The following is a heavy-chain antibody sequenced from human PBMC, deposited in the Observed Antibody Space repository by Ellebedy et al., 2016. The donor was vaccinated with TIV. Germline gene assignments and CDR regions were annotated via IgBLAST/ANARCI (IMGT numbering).Heavy chain of an antibody. CDR2: INPSGGT. V-gene: IGHV4-34*01. J-gene: IGHJ3*01. Sequence: GSLRLSXTVYGGSFLGYYWRLIRQSPGTGLQWIGEINPSGGTNYTTSLKSRLTMSIDTSKRQISLNLKSATAADTAVYYCARGRRFSASFHPMMSTFEVWGQGTTVIVSS. CDR1: GGSFLGYY. D-gene: IGHD3-10*01. CDR3: ARGRRFSASFHPMMSTFEV.